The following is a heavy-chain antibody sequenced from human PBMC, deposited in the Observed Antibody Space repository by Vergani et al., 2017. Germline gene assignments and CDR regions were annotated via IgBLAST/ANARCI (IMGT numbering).Heavy chain of an antibody. CDR2: INHSGST. D-gene: IGHD2/OR15-2a*01. CDR3: ARGGILAPFDY. J-gene: IGHJ4*02. V-gene: IGHV4-34*01. Sequence: QVQLQQWGAGLLKPSETLSLTCAVYGGSFSGYYWSWIRQPPGKGLEWIGEINHSGSTNYNPSLKSRVTISVDTSKNQFSLQLSSVTAADTAVYYCARGGILAPFDYWGQGTLVTVSS. CDR1: GGSFSGYY.